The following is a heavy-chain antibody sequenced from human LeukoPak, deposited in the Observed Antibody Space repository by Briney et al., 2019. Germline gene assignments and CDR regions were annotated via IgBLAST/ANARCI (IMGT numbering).Heavy chain of an antibody. D-gene: IGHD2-21*02. Sequence: PGGSLRLSCAASGFTFSSYSMNWVRQAPGKGLEWVSSISSSSSYIYYADSVKGRFTISRDNAKNSLYLQMNSLRAEDTAVYYCARGQSYCGADCYSDWGQGTLVTVSS. V-gene: IGHV3-21*01. CDR1: GFTFSSYS. CDR3: ARGQSYCGADCYSD. CDR2: ISSSSSYI. J-gene: IGHJ4*02.